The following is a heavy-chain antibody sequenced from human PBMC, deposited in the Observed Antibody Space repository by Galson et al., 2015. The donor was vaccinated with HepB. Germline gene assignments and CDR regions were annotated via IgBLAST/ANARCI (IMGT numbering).Heavy chain of an antibody. V-gene: IGHV1-3*04. CDR2: INTGNGNT. Sequence: SVKVSCKGSGYSFTSYDLHWVRQAPGQRLEWMGWINTGNGNTKYSQKFQGRVTITADKSTSTAYMELSSLRSEDTAVYYCARRGKGEGPTTPAYWFDPWGQGTLVTVSS. CDR1: GYSFTSYD. J-gene: IGHJ5*02. D-gene: IGHD1-1*01. CDR3: ARRGKGEGPTTPAYWFDP.